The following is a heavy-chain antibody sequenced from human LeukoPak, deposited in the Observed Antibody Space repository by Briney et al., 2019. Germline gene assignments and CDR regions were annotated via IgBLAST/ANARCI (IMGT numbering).Heavy chain of an antibody. J-gene: IGHJ4*02. CDR1: GYTFTGYY. CDR2: INPNSGGT. D-gene: IGHD4-17*01. Sequence: ASVNVSCKASGYTFTGYYMHWVRQAPGQGLEWMGWINPNSGGTNYAQKFQGRVTMTRDTSISTAYMELSRLRSDDTAVYYCARVRRTVLTPLDYWGQGTLVTVSS. CDR3: ARVRRTVLTPLDY. V-gene: IGHV1-2*02.